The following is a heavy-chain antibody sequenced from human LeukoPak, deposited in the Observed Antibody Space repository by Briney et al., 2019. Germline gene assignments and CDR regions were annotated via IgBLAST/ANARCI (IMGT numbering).Heavy chain of an antibody. V-gene: IGHV4-30-4*01. CDR1: GGSIGSGDYY. Sequence: SETLSLTCTVSGGSIGSGDYYWSWIRQPPGKGLEWIGYIYYSGSTYYNPSLKSRVTISVDTSKNQLSLKLSSVTAADTAVYYCTRGGSSRGYMDVWGKGTTVTVSS. D-gene: IGHD6-13*01. J-gene: IGHJ6*03. CDR2: IYYSGST. CDR3: TRGGSSRGYMDV.